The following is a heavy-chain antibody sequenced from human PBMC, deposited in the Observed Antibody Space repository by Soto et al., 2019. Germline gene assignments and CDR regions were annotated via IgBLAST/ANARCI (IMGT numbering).Heavy chain of an antibody. Sequence: SETLSLTCTVSGGSISSYYWSWIRQPPGKGLEWIGYIYYSGSTNYNPSLKSRVTISVDTSKNQFSLKLSSVTAADTAVYYCARHRLTRYCSSTSCPYFDYWGQGTLVTVSS. V-gene: IGHV4-59*08. J-gene: IGHJ4*02. CDR2: IYYSGST. CDR1: GGSISSYY. D-gene: IGHD2-2*01. CDR3: ARHRLTRYCSSTSCPYFDY.